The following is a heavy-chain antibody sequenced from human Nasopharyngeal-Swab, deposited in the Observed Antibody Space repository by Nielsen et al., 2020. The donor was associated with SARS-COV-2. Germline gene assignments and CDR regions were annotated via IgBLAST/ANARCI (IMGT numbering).Heavy chain of an antibody. J-gene: IGHJ4*02. V-gene: IGHV3-73*01. D-gene: IGHD2-15*01. CDR2: IRSTGNNYAT. CDR1: GFTFSDSA. Sequence: GESLKLSCAASGFTFSDSAIHWVRQASGKGLEWVGRIRSTGNNYATAYAASVKGRFTIFRDDPTNTAFLQMDSLKTEDTAVYYCTRCGGGCYSGRDYWGQGTLVTVSS. CDR3: TRCGGGCYSGRDY.